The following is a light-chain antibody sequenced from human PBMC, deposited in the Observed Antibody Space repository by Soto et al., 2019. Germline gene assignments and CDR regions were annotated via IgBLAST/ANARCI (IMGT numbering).Light chain of an antibody. CDR1: QSVSSY. V-gene: IGKV3-11*01. Sequence: EVVFTQSPATRSLSPGERATLSCRASQSVSSYLAWYQQKPGQAPRLLIYDASTRATGIPARFSGSGSETDFTLTITRLEPEDFAEYYCQQYSSSRTFGQGTRLEIK. CDR2: DAS. J-gene: IGKJ5*01. CDR3: QQYSSSRT.